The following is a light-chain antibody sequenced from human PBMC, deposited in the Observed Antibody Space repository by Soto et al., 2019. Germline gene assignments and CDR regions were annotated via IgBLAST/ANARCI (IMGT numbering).Light chain of an antibody. CDR3: QQYGSSPWT. V-gene: IGKV3-20*01. J-gene: IGKJ1*01. Sequence: ENVLTQSPGTLSLSPGERATLSCRASESVSSIYVAWYQQKPGQAPTLLIYGASSRATGIPDRFSGSGSGTDFTLTISRLEPEDFAVYYCQQYGSSPWTFGQGTKVDIK. CDR1: ESVSSIY. CDR2: GAS.